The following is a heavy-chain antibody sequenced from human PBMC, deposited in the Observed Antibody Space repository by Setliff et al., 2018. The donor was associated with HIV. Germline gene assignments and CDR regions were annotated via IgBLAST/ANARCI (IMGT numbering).Heavy chain of an antibody. CDR2: ISGRGSKT. CDR3: VRRGVPDF. Sequence: LRLSCEGSGFTFNTYAMTWVRQTPGKGLEWVAAISGRGSKTYYGDSLKGRSTISRDNSNNTLFLQMTRLTVDDTGIYYCVRRGVPDFWGQGTQVTVSS. CDR1: GFTFNTYA. V-gene: IGHV3-23*01. J-gene: IGHJ4*02.